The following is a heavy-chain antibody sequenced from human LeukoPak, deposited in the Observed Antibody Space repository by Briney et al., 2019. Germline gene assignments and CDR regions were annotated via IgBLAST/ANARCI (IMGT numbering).Heavy chain of an antibody. V-gene: IGHV1-2*04. CDR3: AREGGPYCSSTSCSWFDP. CDR2: INPNSGGT. CDR1: GYTFTGYY. D-gene: IGHD2-2*01. J-gene: IGHJ5*02. Sequence: ASVKVSCKASGYTFTGYYMHWVRQAPGQGLEWMGRINPNSGGTNYAQRFQGWVTMTRDTSISTAYMELSRLRSDDTAVYYCAREGGPYCSSTSCSWFDPWGQGTLVTVSS.